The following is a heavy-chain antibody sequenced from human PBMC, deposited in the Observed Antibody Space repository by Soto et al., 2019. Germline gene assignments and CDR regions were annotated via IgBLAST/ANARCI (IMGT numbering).Heavy chain of an antibody. J-gene: IGHJ4*02. D-gene: IGHD3-16*01. CDR3: ARGRTWGARDFDY. CDR2: ISAYNGHA. V-gene: IGHV1-18*01. CDR1: GYTFNTYG. Sequence: VQLVQSGAAVKRPGASVRVSCKASGYTFNTYGISWVRQAPGQGLEWMGWISAYNGHADYAQKFQVRVTMIADTSTNTVSMELRGLRSDDTAVYYCARGRTWGARDFDYWGQGTLVTVSS.